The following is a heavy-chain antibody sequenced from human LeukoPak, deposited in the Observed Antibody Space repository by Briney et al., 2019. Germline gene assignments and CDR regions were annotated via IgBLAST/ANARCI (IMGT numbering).Heavy chain of an antibody. V-gene: IGHV3-30*02. CDR3: AKDHIVPHPFIRFLEWLLLDY. J-gene: IGHJ4*02. Sequence: GGSLRLSCAASGFTFSSYGMHWVRQAPGKGLEWVAFIRYDGSNKYYADSVKGRFTISRDNSKNTLYLQMNSLRAEDTAVYYCAKDHIVPHPFIRFLEWLLLDYWGQGTLVTVSS. CDR1: GFTFSSYG. D-gene: IGHD3-3*01. CDR2: IRYDGSNK.